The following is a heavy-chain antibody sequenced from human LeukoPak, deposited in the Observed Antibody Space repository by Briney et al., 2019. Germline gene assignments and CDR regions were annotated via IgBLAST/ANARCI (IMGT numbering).Heavy chain of an antibody. CDR3: ARSRGAIYDFWSGYYGPDAFDI. Sequence: GGSLRLSCAASGFTFDDYGMSWVRQAPGKGLEWVSGINWNGGSTGYADSVKGRFTISRDNAKNSLYLQMNSLRAEDTALYHCARSRGAIYDFWSGYYGPDAFDIWGQGTMVTVSS. CDR1: GFTFDDYG. D-gene: IGHD3-3*01. CDR2: INWNGGST. V-gene: IGHV3-20*01. J-gene: IGHJ3*02.